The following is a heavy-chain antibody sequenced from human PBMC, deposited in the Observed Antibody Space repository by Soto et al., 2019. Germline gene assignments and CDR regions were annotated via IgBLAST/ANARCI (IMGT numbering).Heavy chain of an antibody. D-gene: IGHD3-10*01. Sequence: PGGSLRLSCAASRFTSSSYSMNWARQAPGKGLQCVSSIRGVDNNKYYAASVKGRFTISRDNAKNSLFLHLSGLTADYTAVYYCARDRVRGALPQYGMDVWGQGTTVTVSS. CDR2: IRGVDNNK. CDR3: ARDRVRGALPQYGMDV. CDR1: RFTSSSYS. V-gene: IGHV3-21*01. J-gene: IGHJ6*02.